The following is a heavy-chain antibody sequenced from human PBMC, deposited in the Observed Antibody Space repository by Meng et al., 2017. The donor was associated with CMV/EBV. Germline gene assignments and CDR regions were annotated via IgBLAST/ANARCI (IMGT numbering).Heavy chain of an antibody. CDR2: INSDGSST. CDR3: ASNYDLNYYYYYGMDV. Sequence: GESLKISCASSGFTFSSYWMHWVRQAPGKGLVWVSRINSDGSSTIYADSVKGRFTISRDNAKNTLYLQMNSLRAEDTAVYYCASNYDLNYYYYYGMDVWAQGTTVTVSS. CDR1: GFTFSSYW. J-gene: IGHJ6*02. V-gene: IGHV3-74*01. D-gene: IGHD3-3*01.